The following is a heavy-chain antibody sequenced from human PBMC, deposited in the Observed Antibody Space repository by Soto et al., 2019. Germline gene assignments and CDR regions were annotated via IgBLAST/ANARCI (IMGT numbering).Heavy chain of an antibody. CDR2: IYFSGST. CDR3: ARETWASSGSLDH. J-gene: IGHJ5*02. V-gene: IGHV4-31*03. CDR1: GASISSGGSY. D-gene: IGHD3-10*01. Sequence: QVQLQESGPGLVKPSQTLSLTCTVSGASISSGGSYWSWIRQHPGKGLEWIGYIYFSGSTYYNPSLKSRVTISLDTSKNQFSLKLSSVTAADTAVYYCARETWASSGSLDHWGQGTLVTVSS.